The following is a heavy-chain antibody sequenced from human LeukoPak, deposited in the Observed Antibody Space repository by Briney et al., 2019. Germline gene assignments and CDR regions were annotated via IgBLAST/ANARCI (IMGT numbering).Heavy chain of an antibody. D-gene: IGHD1-26*01. CDR1: GFRFSSYD. CDR3: AKGGKWDVTPFDY. CDR2: ISGGGGST. J-gene: IGHJ4*02. V-gene: IGHV3-23*01. Sequence: GGSLRLSCVGSGFRFSSYDMNWVRQAPGKGLEWVSTISGGGGSTYYADSVKGRFTISRDNSKNTLYLQVNSLRAEDTAVYYCAKGGKWDVTPFDYWGQGTLVTVSS.